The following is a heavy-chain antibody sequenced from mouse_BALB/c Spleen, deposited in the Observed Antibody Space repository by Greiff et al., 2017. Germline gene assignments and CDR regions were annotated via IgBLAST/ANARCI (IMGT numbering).Heavy chain of an antibody. CDR3: ARLRQGDY. J-gene: IGHJ4*01. D-gene: IGHD2-12*01. V-gene: IGHV3-2*02. Sequence: VQLKESGPGLVKPSQSLSLTCTVTGYSITSDYAWNWIRQFPGNKLEWMGYISYSGSTSYNPSLKSRISITRDTSKNQFFLQLNSVTTEDTATYYCARLRQGDYWGQGTSVTVSS. CDR2: ISYSGST. CDR1: GYSITSDYA.